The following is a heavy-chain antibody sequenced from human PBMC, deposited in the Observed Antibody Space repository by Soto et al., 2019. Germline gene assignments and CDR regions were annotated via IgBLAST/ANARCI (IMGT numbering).Heavy chain of an antibody. CDR1: GYSFTSYW. CDR3: ARRLGYCSSTSCYYYYGMDV. J-gene: IGHJ6*02. D-gene: IGHD2-2*01. CDR2: IDPSDSYT. V-gene: IGHV5-10-1*01. Sequence: RGESLKISCKGSGYSFTSYWISWVRQMPGKGLEWMGRIDPSDSYTNYSPSFQGHVTISADKSISTAYLQWSSLKASDTAMYYCARRLGYCSSTSCYYYYGMDVWGQGTTVTVSS.